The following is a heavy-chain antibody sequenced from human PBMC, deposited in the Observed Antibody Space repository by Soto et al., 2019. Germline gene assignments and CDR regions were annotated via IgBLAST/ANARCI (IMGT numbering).Heavy chain of an antibody. Sequence: ASVKVSCKASGYTFTCYYMHWVRQAPGQGLEWMGWINANSRGTIYAEKFQGWVTVTRDTSISTAYMELGGLRSDDTAVYYCARVSELRFFEWSIHRYGMDVWGQGTTVTVSS. D-gene: IGHD3-3*01. CDR2: INANSRGT. J-gene: IGHJ6*02. CDR1: GYTFTCYY. CDR3: ARVSELRFFEWSIHRYGMDV. V-gene: IGHV1-2*04.